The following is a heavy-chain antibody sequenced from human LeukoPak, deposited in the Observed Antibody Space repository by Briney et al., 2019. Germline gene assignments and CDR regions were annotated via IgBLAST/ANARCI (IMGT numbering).Heavy chain of an antibody. V-gene: IGHV3-74*01. J-gene: IGHJ4*02. CDR1: GFTFSSYW. Sequence: GGSLRLSCAASGFTFSSYWMHWVRQAPGKGLVWVSRIKSDGSITNYADAVKGQGTISRDNAKNTLYVQMNSLRAEDTAVYYCARGDGGDWTKYYFDYWGQGTLVTVSS. CDR3: ARGDGGDWTKYYFDY. D-gene: IGHD2-21*01. CDR2: IKSDGSIT.